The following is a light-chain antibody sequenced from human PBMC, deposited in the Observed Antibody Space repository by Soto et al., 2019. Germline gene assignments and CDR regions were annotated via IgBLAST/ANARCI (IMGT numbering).Light chain of an antibody. V-gene: IGKV3-20*01. CDR1: QSVSNHY. Sequence: EIVVTQSPGTLSLSPGESATLSCSASQSVSNHYLAWDQQKPGQAPRLLIYDAYSRATGIPDRFSGSGSGTDLTLTISRLEPEDFAVYYCQQYGSSPTVTFGGGTKVEI. CDR3: QQYGSSPTVT. CDR2: DAY. J-gene: IGKJ4*01.